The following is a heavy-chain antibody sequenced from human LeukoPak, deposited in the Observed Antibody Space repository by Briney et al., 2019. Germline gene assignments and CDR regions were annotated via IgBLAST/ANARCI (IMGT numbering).Heavy chain of an antibody. CDR2: IIPIFGTA. D-gene: IGHD5-18*01. J-gene: IGHJ6*04. CDR3: ARNLGYSYGPMLDV. V-gene: IGHV1-69*06. Sequence: ASVKVSCEASGGTFSSYAISWVRQTPGQGLEWMGRIIPIFGTANYAQKFQGRFTITADKSTSTAYMELSSLRSEDTAVYYCARNLGYSYGPMLDVWGKGTTVTVSS. CDR1: GGTFSSYA.